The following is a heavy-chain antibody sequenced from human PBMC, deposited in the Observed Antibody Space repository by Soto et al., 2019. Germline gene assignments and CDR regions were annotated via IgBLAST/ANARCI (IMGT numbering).Heavy chain of an antibody. V-gene: IGHV4-31*03. CDR1: GGPISSGATGSY. Sequence: QVQLQESGPGLVKPSQTLSLTCTVSGGPISSGATGSYWTWIRQLPGKGLEWIGYIYYTGNTYYNPSLKSRPTISIDTSENQFSLRLTSVTAADTAVYFCASGHDAYKVRYWGQGTLVTVSS. J-gene: IGHJ4*02. CDR3: ASGHDAYKVRY. D-gene: IGHD1-1*01. CDR2: IYYTGNT.